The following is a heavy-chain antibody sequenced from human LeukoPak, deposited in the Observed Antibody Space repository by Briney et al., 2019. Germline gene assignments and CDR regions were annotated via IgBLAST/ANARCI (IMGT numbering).Heavy chain of an antibody. J-gene: IGHJ5*02. CDR1: GFTFSSYS. CDR2: ISSSSSYI. CDR3: ASGAEGYVFDP. Sequence: GGSLRLSCAASGFTFSSYSMNWVRQAPGKGLEWVSSISSSSSYIYYADSVKGRFTISRDNAKNSLYLQMNSLRAEDTAVYYCASGAEGYVFDPWGQGTLVTVSS. V-gene: IGHV3-21*01. D-gene: IGHD5-12*01.